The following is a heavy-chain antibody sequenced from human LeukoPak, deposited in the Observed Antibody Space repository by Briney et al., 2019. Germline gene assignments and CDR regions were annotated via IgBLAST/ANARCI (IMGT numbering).Heavy chain of an antibody. CDR1: GFTFSSYA. J-gene: IGHJ5*02. CDR3: AKVIAVAGTWSWFDP. V-gene: IGHV3-23*01. CDR2: ISGSCGST. Sequence: GGPLRLSCAASGFTFSSYAMSWVRQAPGQGLERVSAISGSCGSTYYADSVKGRFTISRDNSKNTLYLQMNSLRAEDTAVYYCAKVIAVAGTWSWFDPWGQGTLVTVSS. D-gene: IGHD6-19*01.